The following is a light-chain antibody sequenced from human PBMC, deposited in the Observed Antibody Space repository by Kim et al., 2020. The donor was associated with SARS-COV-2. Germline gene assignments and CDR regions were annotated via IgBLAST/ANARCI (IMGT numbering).Light chain of an antibody. V-gene: IGKV1-33*01. J-gene: IGKJ2*01. CDR2: DAS. CDR1: QDISNY. CDR3: QQYDNLSVT. Sequence: DIQMTQSPSSLSASVGDRVTITCQASQDISNYLNWYQQKPGKAPKLLIYDASNLETGAPSRFSGSGSGTDFTFTISSLQPEDIATYYCQQYDNLSVTFGQGTKLEI.